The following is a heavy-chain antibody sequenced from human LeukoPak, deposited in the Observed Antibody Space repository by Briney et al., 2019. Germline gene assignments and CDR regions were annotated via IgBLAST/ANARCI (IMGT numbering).Heavy chain of an antibody. Sequence: PSGTLSLICGVSGGSISFTNWWTWVRQPPGKGLEWIGEVHLDGRTNYNPSLQSRLTMSVDFSENHISLKLTSVTAADTAVHYCARLSYSSGAFWGQGTLVTVSS. CDR3: ARLSYSSGAF. D-gene: IGHD6-19*01. J-gene: IGHJ4*02. CDR2: VHLDGRT. CDR1: GGSISFTNW. V-gene: IGHV4-4*02.